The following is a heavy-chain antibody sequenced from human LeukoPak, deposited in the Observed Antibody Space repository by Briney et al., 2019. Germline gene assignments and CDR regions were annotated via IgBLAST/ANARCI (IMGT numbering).Heavy chain of an antibody. D-gene: IGHD6-13*01. J-gene: IGHJ4*02. CDR3: AREERIAAAAERPYY. CDR1: GYTFTSYG. CDR2: ISAYNGNT. Sequence: ASVKVSCKASGYTFTSYGISWVRQAPGQGLEWMGWISAYNGNTNYAQKLQGRVTMTTDTSTSTAYMELRSLRSDDTAVYYCAREERIAAAAERPYYWGQGTLVTVSS. V-gene: IGHV1-18*01.